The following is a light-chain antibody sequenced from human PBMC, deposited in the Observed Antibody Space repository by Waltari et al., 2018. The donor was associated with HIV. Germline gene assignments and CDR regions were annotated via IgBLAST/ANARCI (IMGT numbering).Light chain of an antibody. CDR3: NSYAGSNNWV. CDR1: RSDVGCSKY. Sequence: QSALTQPPSASGSPGQSVTITCTGNRSDVGCSKYVSWYQQHPGKAPKLMIYEVNKRPSGVPDRFSGSKSANTASLTVSGLQADDEADYYCNSYAGSNNWVFGGGTKLTVL. J-gene: IGLJ3*02. CDR2: EVN. V-gene: IGLV2-8*01.